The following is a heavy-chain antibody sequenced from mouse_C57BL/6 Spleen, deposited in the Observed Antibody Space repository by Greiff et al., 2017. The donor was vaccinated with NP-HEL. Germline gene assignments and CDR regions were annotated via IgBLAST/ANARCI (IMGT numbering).Heavy chain of an antibody. J-gene: IGHJ1*03. V-gene: IGHV1-59*01. CDR3: ARIRYPWYFDV. CDR2: IDPSDSYT. D-gene: IGHD1-1*01. Sequence: QVQLQQPGAELVRPGTSVKLSCKASGYTFTSYWMHWVKQRPGQGLEWIGVIDPSDSYTNYNQKFKGKATLTVDTSSSTAYMQLSSLTSEDSAVYYCARIRYPWYFDVWGTGTTVTVSS. CDR1: GYTFTSYW.